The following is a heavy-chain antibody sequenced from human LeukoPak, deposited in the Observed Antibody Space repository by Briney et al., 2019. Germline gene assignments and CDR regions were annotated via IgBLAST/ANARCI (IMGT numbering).Heavy chain of an antibody. Sequence: GGSLRLSCAASGFTVSSNYMSWVRQAPGKGLEWVSVIYSGGSTYYADSVKGRFTISRDNSKNTLYLQMNSLRAEDTAVYYCARWNLPARLNDAFDIWGQGTMVTVSS. D-gene: IGHD2-2*01. CDR2: IYSGGST. CDR3: ARWNLPARLNDAFDI. CDR1: GFTVSSNY. V-gene: IGHV3-66*01. J-gene: IGHJ3*02.